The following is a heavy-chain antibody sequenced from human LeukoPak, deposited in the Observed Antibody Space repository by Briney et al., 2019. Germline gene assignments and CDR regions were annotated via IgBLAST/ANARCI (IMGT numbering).Heavy chain of an antibody. CDR1: GGSISSHY. J-gene: IGHJ4*02. CDR3: ARGRGYCSGGSCYSWDY. Sequence: SETLSLTCSVSGGSISSHYWCWIRQPPGKGLEWIGCVYYSGSTNYNPSLKSRVFILVGTSKNQFSLKLSSVTAADTAVYYCARGRGYCSGGSCYSWDYWGQGTLVTVSS. V-gene: IGHV4-59*11. D-gene: IGHD2-15*01. CDR2: VYYSGST.